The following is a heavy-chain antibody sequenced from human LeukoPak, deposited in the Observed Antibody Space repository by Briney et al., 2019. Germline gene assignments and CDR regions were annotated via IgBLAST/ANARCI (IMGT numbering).Heavy chain of an antibody. J-gene: IGHJ4*01. CDR2: VYSTGRT. CDR1: GGSISSSNYF. D-gene: IGHD1-7*01. Sequence: SETLSLTCTVSGGSISSSNYFWGWIRQPPGKGLEWIGSVYSTGRTFYNPSLASRLTISMDTSNNQFSLQLTSVTAADAAVYYCTREIAGTTVHYWGHGTLVTVSS. V-gene: IGHV4-39*07. CDR3: TREIAGTTVHY.